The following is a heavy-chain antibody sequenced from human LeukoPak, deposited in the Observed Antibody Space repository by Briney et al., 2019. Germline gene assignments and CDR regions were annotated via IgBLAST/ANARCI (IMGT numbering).Heavy chain of an antibody. V-gene: IGHV4-30-4*08. J-gene: IGHJ2*01. CDR2: IYYSGST. CDR1: GGSISSGDYY. Sequence: SETLSLTCTVSGGSISSGDYYWSWIRQPPGKGLEWIGYIYYSGSTYYNPSLKSRVTISVDTSKNQFSLKLSSVTAADTAVYYCARAFEWKPPSGQYWYFDLWGRGTLVTVSS. CDR3: ARAFEWKPPSGQYWYFDL. D-gene: IGHD1-26*01.